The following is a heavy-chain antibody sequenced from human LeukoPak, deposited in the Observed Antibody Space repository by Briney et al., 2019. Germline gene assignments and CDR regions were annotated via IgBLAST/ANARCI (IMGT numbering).Heavy chain of an antibody. Sequence: GGSLRLSCAASGFTFSSYSMNWVRQAPGKGLEWVSYISSSSSTIYYADSVKGRFTISRDNAKNSLYLQMNSLRAEDTAVYYCARGVYNWNIDTFDIWGQGTMVTVSS. CDR2: ISSSSSTI. V-gene: IGHV3-48*01. CDR3: ARGVYNWNIDTFDI. J-gene: IGHJ3*02. D-gene: IGHD1/OR15-1a*01. CDR1: GFTFSSYS.